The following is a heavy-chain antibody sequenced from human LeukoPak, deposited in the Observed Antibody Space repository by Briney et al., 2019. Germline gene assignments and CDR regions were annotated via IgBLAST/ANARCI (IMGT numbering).Heavy chain of an antibody. CDR2: INHSGST. CDR3: ARGRKVSTADYYYYMDV. Sequence: SETLSLTCAVYGGSFSGYYWSWIRQPPGKGLEWIGEINHSGSTNYNPSLKSRVTISVDTSKNQFSLKLSSVTAADTAVYYCARGRKVSTADYYYYMDVWGKGTTVTISS. J-gene: IGHJ6*03. V-gene: IGHV4-34*01. CDR1: GGSFSGYY. D-gene: IGHD5/OR15-5a*01.